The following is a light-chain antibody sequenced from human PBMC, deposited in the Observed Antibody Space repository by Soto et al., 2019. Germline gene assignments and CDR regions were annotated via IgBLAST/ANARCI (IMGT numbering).Light chain of an antibody. V-gene: IGKV3-11*01. CDR1: QSVSNNY. CDR3: QQREDWPRA. Sequence: EIVLTQSPGTLSLSPGERATLSCRASQSVSNNYLGWYQQKPGQAPRLLIYDASQRATGVPARFSASGSGTDFTLTISSLEPEDFAIYYCQQREDWPRAFGGGTKVEFK. CDR2: DAS. J-gene: IGKJ4*01.